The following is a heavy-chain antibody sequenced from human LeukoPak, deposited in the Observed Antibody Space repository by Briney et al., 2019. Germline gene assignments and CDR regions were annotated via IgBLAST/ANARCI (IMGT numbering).Heavy chain of an antibody. CDR3: ARGPPNWGYDY. D-gene: IGHD7-27*01. CDR2: MSPNSGDT. V-gene: IGHV1-8*01. Sequence: ASVKVPCKASGYTFTSYDFNWVRQATGQRPEWMGWMSPNSGDTGYAQKFQDRVTMTRNTSISTAYMELSSLRSDDTAVYYCARGPPNWGYDYWGPGTLVTVSS. CDR1: GYTFTSYD. J-gene: IGHJ4*02.